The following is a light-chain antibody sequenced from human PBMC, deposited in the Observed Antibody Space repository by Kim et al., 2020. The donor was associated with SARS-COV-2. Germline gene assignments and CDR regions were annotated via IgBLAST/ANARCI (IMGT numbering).Light chain of an antibody. CDR2: DAS. CDR1: QSVGSN. CDR3: QQYNDWRT. Sequence: SVSPGESATLSCGASQSVGSNLAWYQQKPGQAPRLLIYDASTRATGIPARFSGSGSGTEFTLTISSLQSGDFAIYFCQQYNDWRTFGQGTKVDIK. J-gene: IGKJ1*01. V-gene: IGKV3-15*01.